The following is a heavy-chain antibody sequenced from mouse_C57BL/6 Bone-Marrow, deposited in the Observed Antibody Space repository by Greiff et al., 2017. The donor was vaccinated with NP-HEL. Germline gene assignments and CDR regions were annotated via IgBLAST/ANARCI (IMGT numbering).Heavy chain of an antibody. CDR3: TMYGSSPYYFDY. V-gene: IGHV1-15*01. J-gene: IGHJ2*01. D-gene: IGHD1-1*01. CDR2: IDPETGGT. CDR1: GYTFTDYE. Sequence: QVQLQQSGAELVRPGASVTLSCKASGYTFTDYEMHWVKQTPVHGLEWIGAIDPETGGTAYNQKFKGKAILTADKSSSTAYMELRSLTSEDSAVXYCTMYGSSPYYFDYWGQGTTLTVSS.